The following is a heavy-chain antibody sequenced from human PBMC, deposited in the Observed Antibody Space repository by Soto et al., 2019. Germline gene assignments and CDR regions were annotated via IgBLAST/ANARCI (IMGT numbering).Heavy chain of an antibody. CDR1: GYTVTTHY. CDR3: ARGGEVGVAGSAAFDM. V-gene: IGHV1-46*01. CDR2: INPGSGAT. J-gene: IGHJ3*02. Sequence: QVQLVRSGAEVKKPGASVKISCTASGYTVTTHYMHWVRQAPGRGLEWMGAINPGSGATKYTQTFQARVTMTRDTSTNTVYMEMSALRSEDTAVFYCARGGEVGVAGSAAFDMWGQGTMVTVSS. D-gene: IGHD3-3*01.